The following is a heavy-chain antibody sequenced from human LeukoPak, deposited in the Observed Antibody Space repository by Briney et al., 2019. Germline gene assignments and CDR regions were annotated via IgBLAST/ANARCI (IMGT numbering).Heavy chain of an antibody. D-gene: IGHD6-19*01. J-gene: IGHJ4*02. CDR2: ISSSSSYI. Sequence: GGSLRLSCAASGFTFSSYEMNWVRQAPGKGLEWVSSISSSSSYIYYADSVKGRFTISRDNAKNSLYLQMNSLRAEDTAVYYCARGKVAGSDYWGQGTLVTVSS. CDR3: ARGKVAGSDY. CDR1: GFTFSSYE. V-gene: IGHV3-21*01.